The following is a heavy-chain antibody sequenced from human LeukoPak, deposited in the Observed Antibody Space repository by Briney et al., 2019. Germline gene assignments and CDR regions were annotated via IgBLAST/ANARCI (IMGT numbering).Heavy chain of an antibody. CDR2: INHSGST. J-gene: IGHJ5*02. CDR3: ARGRGIAARTTNNWFDP. CDR1: GYSISSGYY. V-gene: IGHV4-38-2*02. D-gene: IGHD6-6*01. Sequence: SETLSLTCTVSGYSISSGYYWGWIRQPPGKGLEWIGEINHSGSTNYNPSLKSRVTISVDTSKNQFSLKLSSVTAADTAVYYCARGRGIAARTTNNWFDPWGQGTLVTVSS.